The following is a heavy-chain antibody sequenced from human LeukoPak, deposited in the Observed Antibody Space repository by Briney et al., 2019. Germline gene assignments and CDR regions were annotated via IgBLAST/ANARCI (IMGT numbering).Heavy chain of an antibody. CDR2: INHSGIT. CDR3: ARHIVGDTLRYDY. V-gene: IGHV4-34*01. D-gene: IGHD1-26*01. J-gene: IGHJ4*02. CDR1: GGSFSGFY. Sequence: SETLSLTCAVYGGSFSGFYWSWIRQPPEKGLEWIGEINHSGITNYNPSLKSRVTISVDTSKNQFSLKPSSVTAADTAVYYCARHIVGDTLRYDYWGQGTLVTVSS.